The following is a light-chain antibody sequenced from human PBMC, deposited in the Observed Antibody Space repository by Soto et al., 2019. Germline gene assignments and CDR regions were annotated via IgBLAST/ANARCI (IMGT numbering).Light chain of an antibody. CDR2: EVS. J-gene: IGLJ2*01. Sequence: QSALTQPPSASGSPGQSVTISCTGTSSDVGAYNYVSWYQQHPGKAPKLMIYEVSKRPSGVPDRFSGSKSGNTASLTVSGLQAEDEADYYCSSYAGRNPVVFGGGTQLTVL. V-gene: IGLV2-8*01. CDR3: SSYAGRNPVV. CDR1: SSDVGAYNY.